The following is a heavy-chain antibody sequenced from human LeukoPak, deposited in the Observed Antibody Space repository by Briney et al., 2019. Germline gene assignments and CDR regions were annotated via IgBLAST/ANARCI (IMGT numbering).Heavy chain of an antibody. J-gene: IGHJ4*02. Sequence: GRSLRLSCAASGFTFNDYGIHWVRQAPGKGLEWVAVISYDGTNKYYADSVKGRFTISRDNAKNTLYLQMNSLRAEDTAVYSCARELVVRAGDYFDNWGQGTLVIVSS. D-gene: IGHD2-2*01. V-gene: IGHV3-30*03. CDR2: ISYDGTNK. CDR3: ARELVVRAGDYFDN. CDR1: GFTFNDYG.